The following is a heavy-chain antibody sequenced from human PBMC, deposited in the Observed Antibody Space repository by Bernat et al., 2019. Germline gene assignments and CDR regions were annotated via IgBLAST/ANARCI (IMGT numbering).Heavy chain of an antibody. CDR3: ARADQWYQLLEADAFNI. J-gene: IGHJ3*02. D-gene: IGHD2-2*01. CDR2: IIPIFGIA. CDR1: GGTFSSYA. V-gene: IGHV1-69*17. Sequence: QVQLVQSGAEVKKPGSSVKVSCKASGGTFSSYAISWVRQAPGQGLEWMGGIIPIFGIANYAQKFQGRVTITADKSTSTAYMELSSLRSEDTAVYYCARADQWYQLLEADAFNIWGQGTMVTVSS.